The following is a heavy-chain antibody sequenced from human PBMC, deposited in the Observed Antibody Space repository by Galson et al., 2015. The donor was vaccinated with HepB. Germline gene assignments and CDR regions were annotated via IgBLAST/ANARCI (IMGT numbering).Heavy chain of an antibody. CDR2: INTKTGNP. V-gene: IGHV7-4-1*02. J-gene: IGHJ6*03. Sequence: SVKVSCKASEYTFTSYAMNWVRQAPGQGLEWMGWINTKTGNPTYAQGFTGRFVFSLDTSVSTAYLQISSLKAEDTAVYYCARRTTCLREGCYYYMDVWGKGTTVTVSS. CDR1: EYTFTSYA. D-gene: IGHD1-7*01. CDR3: ARRTTCLREGCYYYMDV.